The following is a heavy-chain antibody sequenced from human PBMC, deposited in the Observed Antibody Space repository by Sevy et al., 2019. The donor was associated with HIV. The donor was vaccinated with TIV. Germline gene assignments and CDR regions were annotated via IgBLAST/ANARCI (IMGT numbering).Heavy chain of an antibody. D-gene: IGHD3-9*01. CDR1: GFLFGTHA. J-gene: IGHJ4*02. Sequence: GGSLRLSCAASGFLFGTHAMSWVRQAPGMGLEWVSGITSSASTTYYADSVKGRFTISRDNSKNTLYLQMNNLRAEDTAVYYCTKDAGWPLWGQRTLVTVSS. CDR2: ITSSASTT. V-gene: IGHV3-23*01. CDR3: TKDAGWPL.